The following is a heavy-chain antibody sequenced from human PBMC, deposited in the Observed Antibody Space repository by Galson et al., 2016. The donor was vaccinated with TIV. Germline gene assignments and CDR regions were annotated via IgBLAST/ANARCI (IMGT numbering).Heavy chain of an antibody. CDR1: GGTFSSYV. CDR2: IIPMFGTA. J-gene: IGHJ6*02. D-gene: IGHD5-18*01. CDR3: AKDRKTAFDSYYYYYGMDV. V-gene: IGHV1-69*13. Sequence: SVKVSCKASGGTFSSYVIKWVRQAPGQGLEWMGEIIPMFGTANYAQKFQGRVTITADESTSTAHMELNSLTSEDTAVYYCAKDRKTAFDSYYYYYGMDVWGHGTTVTVSS.